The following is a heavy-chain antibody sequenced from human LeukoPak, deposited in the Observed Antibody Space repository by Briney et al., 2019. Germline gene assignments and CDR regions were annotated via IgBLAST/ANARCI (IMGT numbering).Heavy chain of an antibody. V-gene: IGHV3-23*01. CDR1: GFTVSSFA. J-gene: IGHJ4*02. D-gene: IGHD1-26*01. CDR2: IIDSGNSI. CDR3: AKDPIFSGSYGVFDY. Sequence: GGSLRLSCAASGFTVSSFAMCWVRQAQGKGLEWVSTIIDSGNSIYYADSAEGRFTISRDNSKNTLYLQMNSLRAGDTAVYYCAKDPIFSGSYGVFDYWGLGTLVTVSS.